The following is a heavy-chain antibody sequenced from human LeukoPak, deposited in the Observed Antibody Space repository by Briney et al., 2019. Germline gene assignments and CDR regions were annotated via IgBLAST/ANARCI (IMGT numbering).Heavy chain of an antibody. J-gene: IGHJ4*02. D-gene: IGHD2/OR15-2a*01. V-gene: IGHV4-61*08. Sequence: PSETLSLTCAVSGGAVSSSGYYWSWIRQPPGKGLEWIAYIYYTGRTNYNPSLKSRVTISRDTSNSQFSLKLSTVTAADTAVYYCARRIESLYYFDCWGQGTLVTVSS. CDR3: ARRIESLYYFDC. CDR1: GGAVSSSGYY. CDR2: IYYTGRT.